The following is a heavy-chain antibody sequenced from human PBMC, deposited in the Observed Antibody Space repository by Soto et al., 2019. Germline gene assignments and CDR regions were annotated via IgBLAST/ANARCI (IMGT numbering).Heavy chain of an antibody. CDR3: ARSGDSSGYYLLDY. CDR2: ISSSSSYI. J-gene: IGHJ4*02. D-gene: IGHD3-22*01. V-gene: IGHV3-21*01. CDR1: GFTFSSYS. Sequence: GGSLRLSCAASGFTFSSYSMNWVRQAPGKGLEWVSSISSSSSYIYYADSVKGRFTISRDNAKNSLYLQMNSLRAEDTAVYYFARSGDSSGYYLLDYWGQGTLVTVS.